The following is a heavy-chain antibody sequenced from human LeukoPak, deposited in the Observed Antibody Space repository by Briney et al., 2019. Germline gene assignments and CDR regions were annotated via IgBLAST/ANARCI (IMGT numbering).Heavy chain of an antibody. CDR1: GGSISSGGYS. J-gene: IGHJ4*02. V-gene: IGHV4-30-2*01. CDR2: IYHSGST. D-gene: IGHD3-3*01. Sequence: SETLSLTCTVSGGSISSGGYSWSWIRQPPGKGLEWIGYIYHSGSTYYNPSLKSRVTISVDRSKNQFSLKLSSVTTADTAVYYCARVYTGDFWSGYYFDYWGQGTLVTVSS. CDR3: ARVYTGDFWSGYYFDY.